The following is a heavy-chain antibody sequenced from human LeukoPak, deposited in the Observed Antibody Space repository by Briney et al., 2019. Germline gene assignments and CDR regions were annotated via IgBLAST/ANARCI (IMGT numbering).Heavy chain of an antibody. Sequence: ASVKVSFKASGGTFISYAISWVRQARAQGREWVGGIIPIFGTANYEQKLQSRVKINADESTSTDYMELSSLRSEDTAVYYCARGPLMYLGFQHWGQGTLVTVSS. V-gene: IGHV1-69*13. D-gene: IGHD2-8*01. CDR1: GGTFISYA. CDR3: ARGPLMYLGFQH. J-gene: IGHJ1*01. CDR2: IIPIFGTA.